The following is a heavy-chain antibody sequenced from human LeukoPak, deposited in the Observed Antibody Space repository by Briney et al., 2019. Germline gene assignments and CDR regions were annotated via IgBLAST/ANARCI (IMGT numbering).Heavy chain of an antibody. CDR3: AYLTRGELVPNFDY. CDR2: IYWDDDK. Sequence: SGPTLVKPTQTLTLTCTFSGFSLSTSGVGVGWIRQPPGKALEWLALIYWDDDKRYSPSLKSRLTITKDTSKNQVVLTMTNMDPVDTATYYCAYLTRGELVPNFDYWGQGTLVTVSS. CDR1: GFSLSTSGVG. D-gene: IGHD6-13*01. J-gene: IGHJ4*02. V-gene: IGHV2-5*02.